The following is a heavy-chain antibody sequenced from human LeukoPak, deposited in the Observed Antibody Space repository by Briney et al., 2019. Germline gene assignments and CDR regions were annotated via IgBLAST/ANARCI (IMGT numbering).Heavy chain of an antibody. V-gene: IGHV4-34*01. CDR2: INHSGST. J-gene: IGHJ4*02. Sequence: GSLRLSCAASGFTFISYSMNWIRQPPGKGLEWIGEINHSGSTNYNPSLKSRVTISVDTSKNQFSLKLSSVTAADTAVYYCARVSGSYWKYWGQGTLVTVSS. CDR3: ARVSGSYWKY. CDR1: GFTFISYS. D-gene: IGHD1-26*01.